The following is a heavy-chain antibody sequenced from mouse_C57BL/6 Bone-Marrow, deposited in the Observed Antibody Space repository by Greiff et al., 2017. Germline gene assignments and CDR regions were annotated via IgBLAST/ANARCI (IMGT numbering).Heavy chain of an antibody. V-gene: IGHV1-55*01. CDR2: IYPGSGST. Sequence: QVQLQQPGAELVKPGASVKMSCKASGYTFTSYWITWVKQRPGQGLEWIGDIYPGSGSTNYNEKFKSKDTLTVDTTSSTAYMQLSSLTSVDSAVYDCARREIYYAMDYWGQGTSVTVSS. J-gene: IGHJ4*01. CDR1: GYTFTSYW. CDR3: ARREIYYAMDY.